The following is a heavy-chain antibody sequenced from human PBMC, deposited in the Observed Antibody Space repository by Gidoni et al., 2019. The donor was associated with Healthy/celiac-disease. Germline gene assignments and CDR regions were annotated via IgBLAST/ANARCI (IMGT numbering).Heavy chain of an antibody. CDR2: IYPGDSDT. CDR3: ARLWYGSGLGSGDWFDP. D-gene: IGHD3-10*01. V-gene: IGHV5-51*01. J-gene: IGHJ5*02. CDR1: GYRFTSYW. Sequence: EVQLVQSGAEVKKPGESLKISCKGSGYRFTSYWIGGVRQMPGKGLEWLGIIYPGDSDTRYSPSFQGQVTISADKSISTAYLQWSSLKASDTAMYYCARLWYGSGLGSGDWFDPWGQGTLVTVSS.